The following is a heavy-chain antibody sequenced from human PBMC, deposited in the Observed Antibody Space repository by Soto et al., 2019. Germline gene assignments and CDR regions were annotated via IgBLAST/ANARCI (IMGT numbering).Heavy chain of an antibody. CDR3: ALDIAAANRGSYYSMDV. V-gene: IGHV1-69*12. J-gene: IGHJ6*02. CDR1: GGTFSSYA. D-gene: IGHD6-13*01. CDR2: IIPIFGTA. Sequence: QVQLVQSGAEVKKPGSSVKVSCKASGGTFSSYAISWVRQAPGQGHEWMGGIIPIFGTANYAQKFQGRVTITADEATSTAYMELSSLRSEDTAVYYCALDIAAANRGSYYSMDVWGQGTTVTVSS.